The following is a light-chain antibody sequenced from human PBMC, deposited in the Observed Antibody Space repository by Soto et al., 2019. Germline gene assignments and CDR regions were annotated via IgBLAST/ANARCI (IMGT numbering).Light chain of an antibody. CDR2: XAS. V-gene: IGKV3-15*01. CDR3: QQQRSPPS. CDR1: QSVXPN. Sequence: TKSPAALSVSPGERATLSCRASQSVXPNVAWYQQRPGQAPRLLIYXASTRATGIPGMFSGSGYGTEFTLTIGGLQSEDVAVYYCQQQRSPPSFGQGTRLEIK. J-gene: IGKJ5*01.